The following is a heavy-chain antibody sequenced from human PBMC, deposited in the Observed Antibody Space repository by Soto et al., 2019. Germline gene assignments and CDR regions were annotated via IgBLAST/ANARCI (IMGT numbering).Heavy chain of an antibody. CDR1: GGSISSGGYS. Sequence: SETLSLTCAVSGGSISSGGYSWSWIRQPPGKGLEWIGYIYHSGSTYYNPSLKSRVTISVDRSKNQFSLKLSSVTAADTSVYYCARGRHYYDSSGYYWGYFDYWGQGTLVTVSS. CDR2: IYHSGST. D-gene: IGHD3-22*01. J-gene: IGHJ4*02. CDR3: ARGRHYYDSSGYYWGYFDY. V-gene: IGHV4-30-2*01.